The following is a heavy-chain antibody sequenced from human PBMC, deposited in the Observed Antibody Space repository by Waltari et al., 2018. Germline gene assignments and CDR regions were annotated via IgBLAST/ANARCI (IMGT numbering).Heavy chain of an antibody. J-gene: IGHJ6*02. CDR2: IAPDGSEK. Sequence: EEQLLESGGGLVQPGGSLRLSCATSGFSFSNSWMDWVRQAPGKGLEWVANIAPDGSEKYSVDSVKGQFTVSRDNAKNSLYLQMNNLRAEDTAVYYCSRSLDAWGQGTTITVSS. V-gene: IGHV3-7*01. CDR3: SRSLDA. CDR1: GFSFSNSW.